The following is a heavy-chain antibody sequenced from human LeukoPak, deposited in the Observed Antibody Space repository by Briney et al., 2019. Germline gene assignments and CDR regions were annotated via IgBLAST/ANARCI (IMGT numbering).Heavy chain of an antibody. D-gene: IGHD3-3*01. CDR1: GGSISSSNW. V-gene: IGHV4-4*02. J-gene: IGHJ5*02. CDR2: ICHSGST. Sequence: SETLSLTCAVSGGSISSSNWWSWVRQPPGKGLEWIGEICHSGSTNYNPSLKSRVTISVDKSKNQFSLKLSSVTAADTAVYYCARFTIFGVDNWFDPWGQGTLVTVSS. CDR3: ARFTIFGVDNWFDP.